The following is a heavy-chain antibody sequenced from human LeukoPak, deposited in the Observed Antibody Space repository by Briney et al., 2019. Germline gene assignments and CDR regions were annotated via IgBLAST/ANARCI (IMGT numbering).Heavy chain of an antibody. V-gene: IGHV1-18*01. Sequence: GASVKVSCKASGYTFSKFGISWVRQAPGQGLEWMGWIYNGNIKYAQSLQGRVTMATDTSTSTAYMELRSLKSDDTAVYYCARGSSGTEGFDPWGQGTLVTVSS. CDR2: IYNGNI. CDR1: GYTFSKFG. J-gene: IGHJ5*02. CDR3: ARGSSGTEGFDP. D-gene: IGHD6-19*01.